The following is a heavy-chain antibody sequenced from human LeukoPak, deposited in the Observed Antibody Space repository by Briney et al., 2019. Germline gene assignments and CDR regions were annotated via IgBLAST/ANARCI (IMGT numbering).Heavy chain of an antibody. CDR3: AIMTTVAPFDY. V-gene: IGHV4-34*01. J-gene: IGHJ4*02. D-gene: IGHD4-23*01. CDR2: INHSGST. Sequence: PSETLSLTCAVYGGSFSGYYWSWIRQPPGKGLEWIGEINHSGSTNYNPSLKSRVTISVDTSKNQFSLKLSSVTAADTAVYYCAIMTTVAPFDYWGQGTLVTASS. CDR1: GGSFSGYY.